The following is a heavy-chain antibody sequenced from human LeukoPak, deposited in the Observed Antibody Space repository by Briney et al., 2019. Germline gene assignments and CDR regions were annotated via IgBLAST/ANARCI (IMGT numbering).Heavy chain of an antibody. CDR1: GSSISCYY. CDR2: VYDSGNT. J-gene: IGHJ4*02. D-gene: IGHD3-22*01. V-gene: IGHV4-59*01. Sequence: SETLSLTCNVSGSSISCYYWSWIRQPPGKGLEWIGYVYDSGNTNYNPSLRSRVTISLDTSKDQFSLKLGSVTAADTAVYYCARGDSHLHSSGYYYYWGQVTLVTVSS. CDR3: ARGDSHLHSSGYYYY.